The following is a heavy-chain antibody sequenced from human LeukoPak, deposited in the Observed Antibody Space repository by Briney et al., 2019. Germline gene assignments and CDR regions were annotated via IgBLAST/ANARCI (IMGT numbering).Heavy chain of an antibody. CDR3: AAGYDSSGPDY. CDR1: GGTFSSYA. CDR2: IIPILGIA. Sequence: SVKVSCKASGGTFSSYAISWVRQAPGQGLEWMGRIIPILGIANYAQKFQGRVTITADKSTSTAYMELSSLRSEDTAVYYCAAGYDSSGPDYWGQGTLVTVSS. J-gene: IGHJ4*02. V-gene: IGHV1-69*04. D-gene: IGHD3-22*01.